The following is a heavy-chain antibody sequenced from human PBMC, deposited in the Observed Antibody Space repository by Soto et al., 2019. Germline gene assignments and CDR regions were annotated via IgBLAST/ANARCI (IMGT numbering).Heavy chain of an antibody. CDR1: GGSINNYH. D-gene: IGHD5-18*01. CDR2: IYYTGST. V-gene: IGHV4-59*01. Sequence: SETLSLTCTVSGGSINNYHWSWIRQPPGRGLEWIGYIYYTGSTDYNPSLKSRVTMSVDTSKNQFSLKLRSVTAADTAVYYCVRDSYNFDDWGQGILVTVS. J-gene: IGHJ4*02. CDR3: VRDSYNFDD.